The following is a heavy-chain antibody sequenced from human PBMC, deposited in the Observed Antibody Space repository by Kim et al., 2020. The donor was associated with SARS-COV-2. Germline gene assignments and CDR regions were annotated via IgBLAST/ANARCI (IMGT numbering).Heavy chain of an antibody. D-gene: IGHD6-13*01. CDR2: ISYDGSNK. CDR3: AKDIGSIAAAGDHYGMDV. CDR1: GFTFSSYG. Sequence: GGSLRLSCAASGFTFSSYGMHWVRQAPGKGLEWVAVISYDGSNKYYADSVKGRFTISRDNSKNTLYLQMNSLRAEDTAVYYCAKDIGSIAAAGDHYGMDVWGQGTTVTVSS. V-gene: IGHV3-30*18. J-gene: IGHJ6*02.